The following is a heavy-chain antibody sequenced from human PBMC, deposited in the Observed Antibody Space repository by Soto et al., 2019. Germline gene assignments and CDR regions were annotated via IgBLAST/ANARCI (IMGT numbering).Heavy chain of an antibody. CDR2: IYYSGST. J-gene: IGHJ5*02. V-gene: IGHV4-30-4*01. CDR1: GGSISSGDYY. CDR3: TTAPALNWKDENWFDP. Sequence: SETLSLTCTVSGGSISSGDYYWSWIRQPPGKGLEWIGYIYYSGSTYYNPSLKSRVTISVDTSKNQFSLKLSSVTAADTAVYYCTTAPALNWKDENWFDPWGQGTLVTVSS. D-gene: IGHD1-1*01.